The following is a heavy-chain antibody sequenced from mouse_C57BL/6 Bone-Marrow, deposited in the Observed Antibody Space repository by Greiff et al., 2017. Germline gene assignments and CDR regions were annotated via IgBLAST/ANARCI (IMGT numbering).Heavy chain of an antibody. V-gene: IGHV1-39*01. J-gene: IGHJ4*01. D-gene: IGHD3-2*02. CDR3: AREAAQAIYYAMDY. CDR2: INPNYGTT. Sequence: VQLQQPGAELVKPGASVKISCKASGYSFTDYNMNWVKQSNGKSLEWIGVINPNYGTTSYNQKFKGKATLTVDQSSSTAYMQLNSLTSEDSAVYYCAREAAQAIYYAMDYWGQGTSVTVSS. CDR1: GYSFTDYN.